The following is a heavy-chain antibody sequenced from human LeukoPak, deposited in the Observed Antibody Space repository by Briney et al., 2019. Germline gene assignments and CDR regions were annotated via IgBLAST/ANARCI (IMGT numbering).Heavy chain of an antibody. CDR3: ARDPAGGTDAFDI. J-gene: IGHJ3*02. V-gene: IGHV1-18*04. CDR1: GYTFTSYG. Sequence: ASVNVSCKASGYTFTSYGISWVRQAPGQGLEWMGWISAYNGNTNYAQKLQGRVTMTTDTSTSTAYMELSSLRSEDTAVYYCARDPAGGTDAFDIWGQGTMVTVSS. D-gene: IGHD2-15*01. CDR2: ISAYNGNT.